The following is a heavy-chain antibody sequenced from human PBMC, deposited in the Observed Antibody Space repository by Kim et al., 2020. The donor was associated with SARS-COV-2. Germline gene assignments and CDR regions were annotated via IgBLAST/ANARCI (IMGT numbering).Heavy chain of an antibody. CDR1: GFTFGDYA. D-gene: IGHD6-6*01. CDR3: AKDNGVRVAARPVYYGMDV. V-gene: IGHV3-9*01. Sequence: GGSLRLSCAASGFTFGDYAMHWVRQAPGKGLEWVSGISWNSGSIGYADSVKGRFTISRDNAKNSLYLQMNSLRAEDTALYYCAKDNGVRVAARPVYYGMDVWGQGTTVTVSS. CDR2: ISWNSGSI. J-gene: IGHJ6*02.